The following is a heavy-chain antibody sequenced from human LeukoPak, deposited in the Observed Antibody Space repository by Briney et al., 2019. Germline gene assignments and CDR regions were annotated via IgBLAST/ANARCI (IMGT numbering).Heavy chain of an antibody. V-gene: IGHV3-64*01. CDR1: GFTFSSYA. D-gene: IGHD4/OR15-4a*01. CDR3: ATDKGYGADLTFDY. J-gene: IGHJ4*02. CDR2: ISSNGGST. Sequence: PGGSLRLSCAASGFTFSSYAMHWVRQAPGKGLEYVSAISSNGGSTYYANSVKGRFTISRDNSKNTLYLEMNNLRDEDTAVYYCATDKGYGADLTFDYWGQGILVSVSS.